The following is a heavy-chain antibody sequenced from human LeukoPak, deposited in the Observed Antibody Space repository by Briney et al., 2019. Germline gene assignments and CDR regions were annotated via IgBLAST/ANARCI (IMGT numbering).Heavy chain of an antibody. CDR2: ISASGGST. J-gene: IGHJ4*02. CDR3: AKDLLRLDY. CDR1: GFTFSSYA. V-gene: IGHV3-23*01. D-gene: IGHD1-26*01. Sequence: GGSLRLSCAASGFTFSSYAMSWVRQAPGKGLEWVSAISASGGSTYYADSMKGRFTISRDNSKNTLYLQLNSLRAEDTAVYYCAKDLLRLDYWGQGTLVTVSS.